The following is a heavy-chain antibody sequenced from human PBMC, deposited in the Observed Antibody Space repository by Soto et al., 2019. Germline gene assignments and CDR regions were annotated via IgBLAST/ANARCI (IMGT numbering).Heavy chain of an antibody. V-gene: IGHV1-69*13. CDR3: ARGYCSGGDCYSGMDV. CDR1: GRTFSTHA. J-gene: IGHJ6*02. CDR2: IIPISGTT. Sequence: GASVKVSCKASGRTFSTHAIIWVRQAPGHGLEWMGGIIPISGTTYYTQKFQGRVTITADEPTSTAFMELSSLKSDDTAVFYCARGYCSGGDCYSGMDVWGQGTMVTVSS. D-gene: IGHD2-15*01.